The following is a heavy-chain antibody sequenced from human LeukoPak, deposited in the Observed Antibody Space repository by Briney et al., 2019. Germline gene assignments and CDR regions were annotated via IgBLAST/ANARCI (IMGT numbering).Heavy chain of an antibody. Sequence: GGSLRLLCAACGFTFSDYYMRWIRQAPAKGLECVSNISGSGSTIHYAVTVKGQITIARYNAKIPLYLQMNSLRAEDADLYYCARDLGGPNDYWGQGALVTVSS. V-gene: IGHV3-11*01. CDR1: GFTFSDYY. D-gene: IGHD3-16*01. J-gene: IGHJ4*02. CDR3: ARDLGGPNDY. CDR2: ISGSGSTI.